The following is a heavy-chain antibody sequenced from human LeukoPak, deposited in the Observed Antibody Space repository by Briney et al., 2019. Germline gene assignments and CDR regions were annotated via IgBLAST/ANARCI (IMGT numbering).Heavy chain of an antibody. Sequence: SGGSLRLSCAVSGFTFSMYAMAWVRQAPGKGLEWVSGISDNTYYADSVKGRFTVSRDSSKNTLYLQMNSLRAEDTAVYYCASGGRYSGSYSVVDYWGQGTLVTVSS. CDR3: ASGGRYSGSYSVVDY. D-gene: IGHD1-26*01. J-gene: IGHJ4*02. CDR1: GFTFSMYA. V-gene: IGHV3-23*01. CDR2: ISDNT.